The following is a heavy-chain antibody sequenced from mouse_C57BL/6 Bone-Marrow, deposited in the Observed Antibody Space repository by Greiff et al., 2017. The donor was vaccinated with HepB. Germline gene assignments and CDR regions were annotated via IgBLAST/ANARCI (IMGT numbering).Heavy chain of an antibody. CDR2: IDPSDSYT. CDR1: GYTFTSYW. Sequence: QVQLQQPGAELVKPGASVKLSCKASGYTFTSYWMQWVKQRPGQGLEWIGEIDPSDSYTNYNQKFKGKATLTVDTSSSTAYMQLSSLTSEDSAVYYCARSPGGQGTLVTVSA. J-gene: IGHJ3*01. CDR3: ARSP. V-gene: IGHV1-50*01.